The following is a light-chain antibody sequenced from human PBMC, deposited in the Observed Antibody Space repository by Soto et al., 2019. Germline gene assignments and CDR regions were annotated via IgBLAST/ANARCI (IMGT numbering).Light chain of an antibody. CDR1: SSDVGGYNY. Sequence: QSVLTQPAPVSGSPGQSISLSRTATSSDVGGYNYVSWYQQHPGKAPKLMIYDVSNRPSGVSNRFSGSKSGNTASLTISGLQAEDEADYYCSSYTSSSTLFGTGTKVTVL. CDR3: SSYTSSSTL. J-gene: IGLJ1*01. CDR2: DVS. V-gene: IGLV2-14*01.